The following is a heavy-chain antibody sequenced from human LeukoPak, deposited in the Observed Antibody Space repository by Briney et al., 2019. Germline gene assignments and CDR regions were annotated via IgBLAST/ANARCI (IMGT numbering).Heavy chain of an antibody. J-gene: IGHJ4*02. CDR2: VRGNGDT. CDR1: GLSFSSFA. CDR3: AKASWVSSTDAVR. Sequence: GGSLRLSCAASGLSFSSFAMSWVRQGPARGLEWVSSVRGNGDTFYADSVKGRFTLSSDSSTNTVYFQLNNLRVEDTAIYYCAKASWVSSTDAVRWGQGTLVTVSS. V-gene: IGHV3-23*01. D-gene: IGHD3-16*01.